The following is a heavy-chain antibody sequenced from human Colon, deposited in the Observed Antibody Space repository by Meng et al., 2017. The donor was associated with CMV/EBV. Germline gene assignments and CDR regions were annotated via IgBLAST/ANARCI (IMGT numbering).Heavy chain of an antibody. J-gene: IGHJ4*02. CDR1: GFSLRTPELG. Sequence: QLTLKESGPTLVKPTQTLTLSCTCSGFSLRTPELGRHWIRQPPGKALEWLALIYWDDDNQFRPSLKNRITITKDTSKNQVVLTMTNMDPVDTATYYCAHGRGWLTDYWGQGTLVTVSS. V-gene: IGHV2-5*02. D-gene: IGHD6-19*01. CDR2: IYWDDDN. CDR3: AHGRGWLTDY.